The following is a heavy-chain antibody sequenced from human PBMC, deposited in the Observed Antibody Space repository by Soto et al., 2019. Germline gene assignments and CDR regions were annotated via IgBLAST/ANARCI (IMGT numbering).Heavy chain of an antibody. D-gene: IGHD6-6*01. CDR1: GGSFSGYY. CDR2: INHSGST. Sequence: PSETLSLTCAVYGGSFSGYYWSWIRQPPGKGLEWIGEINHSGSTNYNPSLKSRVTISVDTSKNQFSLKLSSVTAADTAVYYCARGYSSSPPYYFDYWGQGTLVTVSS. CDR3: ARGYSSSPPYYFDY. J-gene: IGHJ4*02. V-gene: IGHV4-34*01.